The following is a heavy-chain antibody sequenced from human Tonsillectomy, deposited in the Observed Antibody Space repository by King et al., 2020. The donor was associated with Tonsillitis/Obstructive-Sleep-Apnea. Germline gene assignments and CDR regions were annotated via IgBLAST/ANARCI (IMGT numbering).Heavy chain of an antibody. CDR1: GYSFTSYW. Sequence: VQLVESGAEVKKPGESLKISCKGSGYSFTSYWIGWVRQMPGKGLEWMGIIYPGDSDSRYSPSFQGQVTISADKSISTAYLQWSSLKASDTAMYYCARRNYDCSSTSCYYMDVWGKGTTVTVSS. D-gene: IGHD2-2*01. V-gene: IGHV5-51*01. CDR2: IYPGDSDS. CDR3: ARRNYDCSSTSCYYMDV. J-gene: IGHJ6*03.